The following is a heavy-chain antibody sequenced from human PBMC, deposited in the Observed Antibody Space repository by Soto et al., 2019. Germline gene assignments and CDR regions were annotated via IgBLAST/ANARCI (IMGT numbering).Heavy chain of an antibody. CDR3: ASHPAAHPDNWFYP. V-gene: IGHV1-3*01. D-gene: IGHD2-15*01. CDR2: INAGNGNT. Sequence: ASVKVSCKASGYTFTSYAMHWVRQAPGQRLEWMGWINAGNGNTKYSQKFQGRVTITRDTSASTAYMELSSLRSEDTAVYYFASHPAAHPDNWFYPWGQGTLVTVSS. J-gene: IGHJ5*02. CDR1: GYTFTSYA.